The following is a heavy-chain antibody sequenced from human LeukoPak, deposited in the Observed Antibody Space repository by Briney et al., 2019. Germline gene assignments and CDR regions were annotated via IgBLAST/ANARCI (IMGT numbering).Heavy chain of an antibody. CDR3: ARHSGSTGGAFDI. J-gene: IGHJ3*02. CDR1: GGSVSNYS. V-gene: IGHV4-59*02. CDR2: FHYSGTT. D-gene: IGHD1-26*01. Sequence: PSETLSLTCTVSGGSVSNYSSSWIRQPPGKGLEWIGYFHYSGTTNYNPSLKSRVITSVDTSKNQFSLKLSSVSAANTAVYYCARHSGSTGGAFDIWGQGTMVTVSS.